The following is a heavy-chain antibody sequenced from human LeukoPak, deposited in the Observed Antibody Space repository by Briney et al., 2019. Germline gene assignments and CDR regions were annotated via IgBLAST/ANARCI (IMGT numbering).Heavy chain of an antibody. CDR1: GFTFSSYA. Sequence: GGSLRLSCAASGFTFSSYAMSWVRQATGKGLEWVSAICGSGGSTYYADSVKGRFTISRDNSKNTLYLQMNSLRAEDTAVYYCAKGADCSGSSCYSHWFDPWGQGTLVTVSS. D-gene: IGHD2-15*01. V-gene: IGHV3-23*01. CDR3: AKGADCSGSSCYSHWFDP. CDR2: ICGSGGST. J-gene: IGHJ5*02.